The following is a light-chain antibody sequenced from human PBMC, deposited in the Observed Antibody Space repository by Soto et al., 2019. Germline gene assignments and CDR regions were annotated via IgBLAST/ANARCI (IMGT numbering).Light chain of an antibody. CDR1: QSVSSY. CDR3: QQYNNWPLT. J-gene: IGKJ4*01. V-gene: IGKV3-15*01. Sequence: EIVMTKSPATLSVSPGERATLSCRASQSVSSYLAWYQQKFGQAPRLLIYGASTRAAGIPARFSGSGSGTEFTRTITILQSEDFAVYYCQQYNNWPLTFCGGTKWQIK. CDR2: GAS.